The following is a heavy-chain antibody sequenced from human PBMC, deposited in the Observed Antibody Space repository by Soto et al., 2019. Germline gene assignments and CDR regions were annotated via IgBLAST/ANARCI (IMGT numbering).Heavy chain of an antibody. V-gene: IGHV3-30-3*01. CDR1: GFTFSSYA. D-gene: IGHD6-19*01. CDR3: ARDVREWLAQARFDY. J-gene: IGHJ4*02. Sequence: GGSLRLSCAASGFTFSSYAMHWVRQAPGKGLEWVAVISYDGSNKYYADSVKGRFTISRDNSKNTLYLQMNSLRAEDTAVYYCARDVREWLAQARFDYWGQGTLVTVSS. CDR2: ISYDGSNK.